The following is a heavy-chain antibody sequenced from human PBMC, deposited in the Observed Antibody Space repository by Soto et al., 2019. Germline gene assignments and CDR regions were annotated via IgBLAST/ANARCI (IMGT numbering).Heavy chain of an antibody. V-gene: IGHV2-5*02. J-gene: IGHJ6*04. Sequence: QITLKESGPTLVKPTQTLTLTCTFSGFSFTTYGVGVGWIRQAPGKAPEWLALIYWDDQKTFRSSLESRLTITKDTSKGQVVLTITNMDPVDTATYYCTKKGQYHDSSACGRDCYMDVWGKGTTVTVSS. CDR3: TKKGQYHDSSACGRDCYMDV. CDR1: GFSFTTYGVG. CDR2: IYWDDQK. D-gene: IGHD2-2*01.